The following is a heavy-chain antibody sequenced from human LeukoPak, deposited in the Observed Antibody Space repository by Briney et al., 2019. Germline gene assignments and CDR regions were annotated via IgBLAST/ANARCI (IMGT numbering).Heavy chain of an antibody. CDR1: GYTFTGFY. Sequence: ASVRVSCKASGYTFTGFYLHWVRQAPGQGLEWMGWINPNGGGTNFAQKFQGRVTMTSDTSISTAYMELSSLRSDDTAVYYCGRYNWNDGSFDYWGQGTLVTVSS. CDR2: INPNGGGT. J-gene: IGHJ4*02. D-gene: IGHD1-1*01. V-gene: IGHV1-2*02. CDR3: GRYNWNDGSFDY.